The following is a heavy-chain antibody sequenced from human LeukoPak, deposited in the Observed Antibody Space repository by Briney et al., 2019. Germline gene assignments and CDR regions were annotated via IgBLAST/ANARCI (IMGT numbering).Heavy chain of an antibody. CDR2: ISYDGSNN. CDR1: GFTFSSYA. Sequence: GGSLRLSCAASGFTFSSYAMHWVRQAPGKGLEWVAVISYDGSNNYYADSVKGRFTISRDNSKNTLYLQMNSLRAEDTAVYYCARRGIAVAGSAFDYWGQGTLVTVSS. CDR3: ARRGIAVAGSAFDY. V-gene: IGHV3-30-3*01. J-gene: IGHJ4*02. D-gene: IGHD6-19*01.